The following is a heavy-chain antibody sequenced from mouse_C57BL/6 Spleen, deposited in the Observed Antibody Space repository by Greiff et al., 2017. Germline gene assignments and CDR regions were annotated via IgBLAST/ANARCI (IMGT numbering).Heavy chain of an antibody. CDR1: GFTFNTYA. Sequence: EVKLVESGGGLVQPKGSLKLSCAASGFTFNTYAMPWVRQAPGQGLEWVARIRSKSSNYATYYADSVKDRFTISSDDSKGMLYLQMNNLKTEDTAMDYCVREGDLLRPFDYWGQGTTLTVSS. CDR3: VREGDLLRPFDY. J-gene: IGHJ2*01. D-gene: IGHD1-2*01. V-gene: IGHV10-3*01. CDR2: IRSKSSNYAT.